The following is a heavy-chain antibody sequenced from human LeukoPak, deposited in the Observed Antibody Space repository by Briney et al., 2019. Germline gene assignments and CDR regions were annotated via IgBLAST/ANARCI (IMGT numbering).Heavy chain of an antibody. V-gene: IGHV4-30-4*01. J-gene: IGHJ6*02. CDR2: IYYSGST. CDR3: ASAGKAKTYYGMDV. Sequence: ASQTLSLTCTVPGGSISSGDYYWSWIRQPPGKGLEWIGYIYYSGSTYYNPSLKSRVTISVDTSKNQFSLKLSSVTAADTAVYYCASAGKAKTYYGMDVWGQGTTVTVSS. CDR1: GGSISSGDYY.